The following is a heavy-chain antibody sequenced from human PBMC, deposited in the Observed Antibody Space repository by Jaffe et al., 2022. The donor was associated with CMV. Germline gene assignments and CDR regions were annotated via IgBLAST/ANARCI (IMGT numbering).Heavy chain of an antibody. J-gene: IGHJ4*02. CDR3: ASGSYLLDY. V-gene: IGHV4-59*01. CDR2: IYYSGST. D-gene: IGHD1-26*01. Sequence: QVQLQESGPGLVKPSETLSLTCTVSGGSISSYYWSWIRQPPGKGLEWIGYIYYSGSTNYNPSLKSRVTISVDTSKNQFSLKLSSVTAADTAVYYCASGSYLLDYWGQGTLVTVSS. CDR1: GGSISSYY.